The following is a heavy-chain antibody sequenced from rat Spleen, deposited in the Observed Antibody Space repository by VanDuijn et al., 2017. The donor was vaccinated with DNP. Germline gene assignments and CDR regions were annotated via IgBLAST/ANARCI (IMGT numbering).Heavy chain of an antibody. V-gene: IGHV5S11*01. D-gene: IGHD5-1*01. J-gene: IGHJ4*01. Sequence: EVQLVGSGGGSVQSGRSLKLSCAASGFTFSNYYMAWVRQAPTTGLEWVASISTGCGNTYYRDSVKGRFTISRDNAKSTLYLQMDSLRSEETATYYCARVQLGYYALDAWGQGTSVTVSS. CDR2: ISTGCGNT. CDR3: ARVQLGYYALDA. CDR1: GFTFSNYY.